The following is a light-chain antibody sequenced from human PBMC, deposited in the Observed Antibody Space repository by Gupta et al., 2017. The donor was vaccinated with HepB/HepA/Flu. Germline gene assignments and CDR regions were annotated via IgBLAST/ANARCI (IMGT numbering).Light chain of an antibody. CDR1: PSISSW. Sequence: DIQMTQSPSTLSASVGDRVTITCRASPSISSWLAWYQQKPRKAPKLLIYKASSLESGVPSRFSGSGSGTEFTLTISSLQPDDFATYYCQQYNSYSRTFGQGTKVEIK. CDR2: KAS. V-gene: IGKV1-5*03. CDR3: QQYNSYSRT. J-gene: IGKJ1*01.